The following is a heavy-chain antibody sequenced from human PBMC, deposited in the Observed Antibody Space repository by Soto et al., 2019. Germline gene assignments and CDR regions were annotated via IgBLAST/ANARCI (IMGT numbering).Heavy chain of an antibody. CDR2: ISTYNGNT. D-gene: IGHD3-16*01. CDR1: GYSFTTSG. J-gene: IGHJ4*02. Sequence: QAQLVQSGAEVKEPGASVKVSCKASGYSFTTSGITWVRQAPGQGLEWMGWISTYNGNTNYAQKLQDRVTLTTDTTTSTAYMELRSLRSDDTAVYYCARRLYVDYDYGGEGTLVTVST. V-gene: IGHV1-18*01. CDR3: ARRLYVDYDY.